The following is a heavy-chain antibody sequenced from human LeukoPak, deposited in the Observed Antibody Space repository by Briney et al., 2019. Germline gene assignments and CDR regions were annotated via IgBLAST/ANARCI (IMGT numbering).Heavy chain of an antibody. D-gene: IGHD2-2*01. J-gene: IGHJ4*02. CDR2: IYYSGST. CDR1: GGSISSSSYY. Sequence: SETLSLTCTVSGGSISSSSYYWGWIRQPPGKGLEWIGSIYYSGSTYYSPSLKSRVTISVDTSKNQFSLKLSSVTAADTAVYYCARHDAVVVPAAAYYCDYWGQGTLVTVSS. CDR3: ARHDAVVVPAAAYYCDY. V-gene: IGHV4-39*01.